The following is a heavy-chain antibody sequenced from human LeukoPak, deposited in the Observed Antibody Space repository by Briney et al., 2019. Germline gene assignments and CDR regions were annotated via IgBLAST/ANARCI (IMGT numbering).Heavy chain of an antibody. J-gene: IGHJ4*02. CDR3: ARDRNGNYGRWGFDY. CDR1: GFTFSSYW. CDR2: INGGGSST. D-gene: IGHD4-17*01. Sequence: GGSLRLSCAASGFTFSSYWMHWVRQAPGKGLVWVSLINGGGSSTSYADSVKGRFTISRDNSKNTLYLQMNSLRAEDTAVYYCARDRNGNYGRWGFDYWGQGTLVTVSS. V-gene: IGHV3-74*01.